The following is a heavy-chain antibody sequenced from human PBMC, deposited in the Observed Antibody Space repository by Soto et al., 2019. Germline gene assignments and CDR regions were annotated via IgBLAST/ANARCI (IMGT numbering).Heavy chain of an antibody. J-gene: IGHJ1*01. V-gene: IGHV3-30-3*01. CDR1: GFTFSSYA. D-gene: IGHD2-15*01. CDR3: ARAPSFELVAVYFQR. Sequence: QVQLVESGGGVVQPGRSLRLSCAASGFTFSSYAMQWVRQAAGKGLEWVAVISYDGSNKYYADSVKGRFTISRDNSKNTLYLQMNSLRAEDTAVYYCARAPSFELVAVYFQRWGQGTLVTVSS. CDR2: ISYDGSNK.